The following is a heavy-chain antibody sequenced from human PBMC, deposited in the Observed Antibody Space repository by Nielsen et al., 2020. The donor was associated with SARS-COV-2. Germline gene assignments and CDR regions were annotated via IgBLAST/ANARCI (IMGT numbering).Heavy chain of an antibody. V-gene: IGHV7-4-1*02. CDR3: ARELPWSFDY. CDR2: INTNTGNP. Sequence: GESLKISCAASGYTFTSYAMNWVRQAPGQGLEWMGWINTNTGNPTYAQGFTGRFVFSLDTSVSTAYLQISSLKAEDTAVYYCARELPWSFDYWGQGTLVTVSS. D-gene: IGHD3-3*01. J-gene: IGHJ4*02. CDR1: GYTFTSYA.